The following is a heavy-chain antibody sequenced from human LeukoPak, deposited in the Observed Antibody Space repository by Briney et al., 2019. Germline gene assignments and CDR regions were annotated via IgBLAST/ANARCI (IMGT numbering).Heavy chain of an antibody. J-gene: IGHJ4*02. Sequence: ASVKVSCKASGYTFTSYDINWVRQATGQGLEWMGWMNPNSGNTGYAQKLQGRVTLTRNNSINTAYMELSSLRSEDTAVYYCARGPYGSSAPLFASWGEGSLVTASS. V-gene: IGHV1-8*01. CDR2: MNPNSGNT. D-gene: IGHD6-19*01. CDR1: GYTFTSYD. CDR3: ARGPYGSSAPLFAS.